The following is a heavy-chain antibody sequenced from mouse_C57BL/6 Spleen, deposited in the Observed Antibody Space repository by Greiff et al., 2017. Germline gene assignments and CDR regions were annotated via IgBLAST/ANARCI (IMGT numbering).Heavy chain of an antibody. J-gene: IGHJ2*01. CDR1: GYTFTGYW. CDR2: ILPGSGST. Sequence: VKLQESGAELAKPGASVKLSCKATGYTFTGYWIEWVKQRPGHGLEWIGEILPGSGSTNYNEKFKGKATFTADTSSNTAYIQLSSLTTEDSAIYYCASRKDGGGLYFDYWGQGTTLTVSS. D-gene: IGHD2-3*01. CDR3: ASRKDGGGLYFDY. V-gene: IGHV1-9*01.